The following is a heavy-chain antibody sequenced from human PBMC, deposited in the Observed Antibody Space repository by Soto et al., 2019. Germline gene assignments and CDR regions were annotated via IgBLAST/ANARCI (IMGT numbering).Heavy chain of an antibody. CDR1: GFTVSSYA. V-gene: IGHV3-23*01. J-gene: IGHJ6*02. CDR2: ISGSGGST. Sequence: EVQLLESGGGLVQPGGSLRLSCAASGFTVSSYAMSWVRQAPGKVLEWVSAISGSGGSTYYADSVKGRFTISRDNAKNTLYLQMNSLRAEDKAVYYCAKDRGWERRGGMEVWGQGTTVTVSS. CDR3: AKDRGWERRGGMEV. D-gene: IGHD1-26*01.